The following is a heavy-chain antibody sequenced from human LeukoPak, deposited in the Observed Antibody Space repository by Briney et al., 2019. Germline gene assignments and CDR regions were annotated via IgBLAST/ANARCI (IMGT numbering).Heavy chain of an antibody. CDR2: ISGSGGST. Sequence: PGGSLRLSCAASGFTFSSYAMSWVRQAPGKGLEWVSAISGSGGSTYYADSVKGRFTISRDNSKNTLYLQMNSLRAEDTAVYYCARDGYYYVSGSFDYWGQGTLVTVSS. V-gene: IGHV3-23*01. CDR3: ARDGYYYVSGSFDY. D-gene: IGHD3-10*01. J-gene: IGHJ4*02. CDR1: GFTFSSYA.